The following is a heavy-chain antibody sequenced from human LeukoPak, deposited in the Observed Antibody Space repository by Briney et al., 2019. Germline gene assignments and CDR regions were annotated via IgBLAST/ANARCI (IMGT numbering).Heavy chain of an antibody. D-gene: IGHD1-26*01. CDR2: ISWNSGSI. CDR1: GFTFDDYA. V-gene: IGHV3-9*01. CDR3: AKDISGIVGATLYYFDY. Sequence: GGSLRLSCAASGFTFDDYAMHWVRQAPGKGLERVSGISWNSGSIGYADSVKGRFTISRDNAKNSLYLQMNSLRAEDTALYYCAKDISGIVGATLYYFDYWGQGTLVTVSS. J-gene: IGHJ4*02.